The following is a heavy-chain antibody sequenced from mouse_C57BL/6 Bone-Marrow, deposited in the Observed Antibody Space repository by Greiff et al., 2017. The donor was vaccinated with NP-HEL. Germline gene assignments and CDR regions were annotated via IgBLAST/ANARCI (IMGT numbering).Heavy chain of an antibody. D-gene: IGHD2-4*01. V-gene: IGHV5-6*01. CDR2: ISSGGSYT. CDR1: GFTFSSYG. J-gene: IGHJ2*01. Sequence: EVKLVESGGDLVKPGGSLKLSCAASGFTFSSYGMSWVRQTPDKRLEWVATISSGGSYTYYPDSVKGRFTISRDNAKNTLYLQMSSLKSEDTAMYYCARQGLRLFDYWGQGTTLTVSS. CDR3: ARQGLRLFDY.